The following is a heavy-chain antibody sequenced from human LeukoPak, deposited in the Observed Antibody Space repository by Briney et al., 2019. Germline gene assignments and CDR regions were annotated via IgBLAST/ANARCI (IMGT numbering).Heavy chain of an antibody. J-gene: IGHJ5*02. Sequence: PGGSLRLSCAASGFTFSDYYMSWIRQAPGKGLEWVSYISSSGSTTYYADSVKGRFTISRDNAKNSLYLQMNSLRAEDTAVYYCARGAAAGIVGWLDPWGQGTLVTVSS. CDR1: GFTFSDYY. V-gene: IGHV3-11*04. CDR3: ARGAAAGIVGWLDP. D-gene: IGHD6-13*01. CDR2: ISSSGSTT.